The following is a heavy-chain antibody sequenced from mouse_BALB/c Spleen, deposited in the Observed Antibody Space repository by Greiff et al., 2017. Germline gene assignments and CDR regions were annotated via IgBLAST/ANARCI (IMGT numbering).Heavy chain of an antibody. CDR1: GFTFSSYT. D-gene: IGHD2-2*01. CDR2: ISSGGSYT. V-gene: IGHV5-6-4*01. Sequence: EVMLVESGGGLVKPGGSLKLSCAASGFTFSSYTMSWVRQTPEKRLEWVATISSGGSYTYYPDSVKGRFTISRDNAKNTLYLQMSSLKSEDTAMYYCTSGGLRPHYYAMDYWGQGTSVTVSS. J-gene: IGHJ4*01. CDR3: TSGGLRPHYYAMDY.